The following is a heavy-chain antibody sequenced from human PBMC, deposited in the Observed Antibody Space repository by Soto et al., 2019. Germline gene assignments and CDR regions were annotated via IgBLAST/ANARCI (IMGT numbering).Heavy chain of an antibody. V-gene: IGHV3-48*03. CDR1: GFTFSSYE. CDR3: ASDFRDYDFWGADEGYFDY. D-gene: IGHD3-3*01. J-gene: IGHJ4*02. Sequence: EVQLVESGGGLVQPGGSLRLSCAASGFTFSSYEMNWVRQAPGKGLEWVSYISSSGSTIYYADSVKGRFTISRDNAKNSLYLQMNSLRAEDTAVYYCASDFRDYDFWGADEGYFDYWGQGTLVTVSS. CDR2: ISSSGSTI.